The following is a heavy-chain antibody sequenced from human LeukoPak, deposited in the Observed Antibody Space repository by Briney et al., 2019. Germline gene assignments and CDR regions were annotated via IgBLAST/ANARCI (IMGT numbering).Heavy chain of an antibody. CDR3: ARELFGGSLSPYFDY. J-gene: IGHJ4*02. CDR1: GFTFSSYS. Sequence: GGSLRLSCAASGFTFSSYSMNWVRQAPGKGLEWVSSISSSSSYIYYADSVKGRFTISRDNAKNSLYLQMNSLRAEDTAVYYCARELFGGSLSPYFDYWGQGTLVTVSS. V-gene: IGHV3-21*01. CDR2: ISSSSSYI. D-gene: IGHD1-26*01.